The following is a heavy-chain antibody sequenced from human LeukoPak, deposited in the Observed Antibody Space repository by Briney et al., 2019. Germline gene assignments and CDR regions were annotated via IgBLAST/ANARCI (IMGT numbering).Heavy chain of an antibody. J-gene: IGHJ4*02. CDR2: IKGDGSER. CDR1: GFTFSIYW. D-gene: IGHD3-22*01. Sequence: GGSLRLSCAASGFTFSIYWMSWVRQAPGKGLEWVATIKGDGSERYYVDSVKGRFTVSRDNAKNSMYLQMNSLRAEDTAVYYCAKGSYYDSSGWRYWGQGTLVTVSS. V-gene: IGHV3-7*03. CDR3: AKGSYYDSSGWRY.